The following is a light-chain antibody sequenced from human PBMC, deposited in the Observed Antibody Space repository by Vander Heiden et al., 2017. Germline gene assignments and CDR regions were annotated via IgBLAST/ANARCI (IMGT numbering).Light chain of an antibody. CDR2: DVS. CDR1: SSDVGGYNY. CDR3: SSYTSSSTLGV. Sequence: QSALTQPASVSGSPGQSTTISCTGTSSDVGGYNYVPWYQQHPGKAPKLMIYDVSNRPSGVSNRFSGSKSGNTASLTISGLQAEDEADYYCSSYTSSSTLGVFGGGTKLTVL. J-gene: IGLJ3*02. V-gene: IGLV2-14*01.